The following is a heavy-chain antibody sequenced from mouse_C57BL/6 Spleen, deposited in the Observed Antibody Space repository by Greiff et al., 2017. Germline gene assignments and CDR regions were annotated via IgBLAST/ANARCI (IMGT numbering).Heavy chain of an antibody. CDR2: IDPENGDT. V-gene: IGHV14-4*01. J-gene: IGHJ1*03. Sequence: EVQLQQSGAELVRPGASVKLSCTASGFNIKDDYMHWVKQRPEQGLEWIGWIDPENGDTEYASKLQGKATITVDTSSNTAYLQLSSLTSEDTAVYYCTTNYGSSWYFDVWGTGTTVTVSS. D-gene: IGHD1-1*01. CDR1: GFNIKDDY. CDR3: TTNYGSSWYFDV.